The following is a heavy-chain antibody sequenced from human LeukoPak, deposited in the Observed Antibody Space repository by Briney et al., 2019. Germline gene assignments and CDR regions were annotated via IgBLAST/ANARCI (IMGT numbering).Heavy chain of an antibody. V-gene: IGHV1-69*13. CDR3: ARENCNSTSCYTRYYYGIDV. CDR1: GGTFSNYA. D-gene: IGHD2-2*02. J-gene: IGHJ6*02. CDR2: IIPIFGTA. Sequence: AASVKVSCKASGGTFSNYAISWVRQAPGQGLEWMGGIIPIFGTAIYAQNFQDRVTITADESPSTAYMALSGLRSEDTAVYYCARENCNSTSCYTRYYYGIDVWGQGTTVTVSS.